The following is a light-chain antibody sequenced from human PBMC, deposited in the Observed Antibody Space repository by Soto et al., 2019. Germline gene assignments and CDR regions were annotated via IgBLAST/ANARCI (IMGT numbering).Light chain of an antibody. CDR1: SSDVVGYNY. CDR2: DVS. Sequence: QSVLTQPASVPATPGQSITISCTGTSSDVVGYNYVSWYQQHPGKAPKLMIYDVSNRPSGVSNRFSGSKSGNTASLIISGFQAEDEAYYYSSSYICSSTLHVFGPGTKVT. J-gene: IGLJ1*01. V-gene: IGLV2-14*01. CDR3: SSYICSSTLHV.